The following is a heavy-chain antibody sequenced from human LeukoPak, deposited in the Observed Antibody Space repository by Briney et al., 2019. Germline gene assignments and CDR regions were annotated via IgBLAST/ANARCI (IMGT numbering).Heavy chain of an antibody. V-gene: IGHV3-66*01. D-gene: IGHD3-9*01. CDR2: IYSGGST. CDR1: GFTVSSNY. Sequence: GGSLRLSCAASGFTVSSNYMSWVRQAPGKGLEWVSVIYSGGSTYYADSVKGRFTISRDNSKNTLYLQMNSLRAEDTAVYYCASVGLRYFDWPGYPSDYWGQGTLVTVSS. CDR3: ASVGLRYFDWPGYPSDY. J-gene: IGHJ4*02.